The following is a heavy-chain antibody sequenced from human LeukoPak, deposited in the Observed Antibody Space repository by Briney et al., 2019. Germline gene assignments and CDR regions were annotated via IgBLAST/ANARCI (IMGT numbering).Heavy chain of an antibody. CDR2: ISSSSSTI. V-gene: IGHV3-48*04. CDR3: AKRRTDGHESFDI. CDR1: GFTFSSYS. Sequence: GGSLRLSCAASGFTFSSYSMNWVRQAPGKGLEWVSYISSSSSTIYYADSVKGRFTISRDNAKNSLYLQMNSLRAEDTAVYYCAKRRTDGHESFDIWGQGTMVTVSS. J-gene: IGHJ3*02. D-gene: IGHD2-8*01.